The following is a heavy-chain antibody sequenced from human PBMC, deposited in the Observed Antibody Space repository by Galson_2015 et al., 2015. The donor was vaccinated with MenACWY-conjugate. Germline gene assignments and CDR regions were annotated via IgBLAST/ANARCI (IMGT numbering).Heavy chain of an antibody. CDR1: GFSISRYG. D-gene: IGHD2-2*01. Sequence: SLRLSCAASGFSISRYGMHWVRQAPGEGLEWVAVLRSDGSDEYYVDSVKGRFTISRDNSKNTLYLQMNSLRAEDTAVYYCARDALVVAPAATFRWFDPWGQGTLVTVSS. V-gene: IGHV3-33*01. CDR2: LRSDGSDE. CDR3: ARDALVVAPAATFRWFDP. J-gene: IGHJ5*02.